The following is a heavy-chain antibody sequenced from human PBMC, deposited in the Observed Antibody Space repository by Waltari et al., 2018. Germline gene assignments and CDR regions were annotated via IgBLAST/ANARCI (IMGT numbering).Heavy chain of an antibody. Sequence: QVQLQESGPGLVKPSETLSLPGTVAGGSMSINAWNWIRQPAGKGLEYIGRVFTSGRTNYNPSLNSRVTMSIDTSKGQFSLELTSGTAADTAIYYCARAQERRDAFDFWGKGTMVTVSS. CDR3: ARAQERRDAFDF. J-gene: IGHJ3*01. V-gene: IGHV4-4*07. D-gene: IGHD1-1*01. CDR2: VFTSGRT. CDR1: GGSMSINA.